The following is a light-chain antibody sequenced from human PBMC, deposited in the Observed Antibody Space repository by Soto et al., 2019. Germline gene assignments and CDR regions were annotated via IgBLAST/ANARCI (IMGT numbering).Light chain of an antibody. CDR2: GAS. V-gene: IGKV3-20*01. CDR1: QSVRSTY. CDR3: QQYGTSPIT. Sequence: EIVLTQSPGTLSLSPGERATLSCRASQSVRSTYLAWYQQKPGQAPRLLIYGASSRATGIPDRFSGSGSGTDFTLTISRLEPEDFAVYYCQQYGTSPITFGQGTRLEIK. J-gene: IGKJ5*01.